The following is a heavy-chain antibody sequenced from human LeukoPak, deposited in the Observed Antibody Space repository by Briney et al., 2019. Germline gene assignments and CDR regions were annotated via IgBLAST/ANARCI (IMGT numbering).Heavy chain of an antibody. J-gene: IGHJ4*02. CDR3: TTIKRGDIFGYFDF. Sequence: SETLCLTCTGSGGSMTTDHWNWIRQTPGKGLEWIGYVFDSGRTKVNPSLTSRVTLSTDTSKNQLSLRLSSVTAADTAVYYCTTIKRGDIFGYFDFWGQGILVTVSS. V-gene: IGHV4-59*01. CDR2: VFDSGRT. D-gene: IGHD5-18*01. CDR1: GGSMTTDH.